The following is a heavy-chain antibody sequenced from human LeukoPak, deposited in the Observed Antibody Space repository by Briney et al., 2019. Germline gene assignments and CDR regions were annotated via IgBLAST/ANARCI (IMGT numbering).Heavy chain of an antibody. Sequence: NSSETLSLTCTVSGGSISSGGYYWSWIRQPPGKGLEWIGYIYHSGSTYYNPSLKSRVTISVDRSKNQFSLKLSSVTAADTAVYYCARSDYYYMDVWGKGTTVTVSS. V-gene: IGHV4-30-2*01. CDR1: GGSISSGGYY. CDR2: IYHSGST. CDR3: ARSDYYYMDV. J-gene: IGHJ6*03.